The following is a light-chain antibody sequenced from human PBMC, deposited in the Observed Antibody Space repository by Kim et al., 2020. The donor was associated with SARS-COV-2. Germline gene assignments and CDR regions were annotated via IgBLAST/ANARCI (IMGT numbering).Light chain of an antibody. CDR3: QHHSTYPIT. Sequence: TSVGDRVTITCRASQSIGGWLAWYQQKPGKAPKLLIYDASSVESGVPSRFSGSGSGTEFTLTISSLQPDDSATYYCQHHSTYPITFGQGTRLEIK. CDR1: QSIGGW. V-gene: IGKV1-5*01. CDR2: DAS. J-gene: IGKJ5*01.